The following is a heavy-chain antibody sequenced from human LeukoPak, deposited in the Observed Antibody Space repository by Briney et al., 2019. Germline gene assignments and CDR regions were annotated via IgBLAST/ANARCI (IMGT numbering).Heavy chain of an antibody. CDR1: GGSISSSSYY. Sequence: PSETLSLTCTVSGGSISSSSYYWGWIRQPPGKGLEWIGSIYYSGSTYYNPSLKSRVTISVDTSKNQFSLKLSSVTAADTAVYYCARGPYGSGSYLDYWGQGTLVTVSS. CDR2: IYYSGST. D-gene: IGHD3-10*01. CDR3: ARGPYGSGSYLDY. J-gene: IGHJ4*02. V-gene: IGHV4-39*07.